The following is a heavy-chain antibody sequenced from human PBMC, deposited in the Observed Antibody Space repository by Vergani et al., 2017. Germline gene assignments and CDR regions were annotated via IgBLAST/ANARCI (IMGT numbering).Heavy chain of an antibody. CDR3: AKVGYSYGDFDY. CDR1: GFTFSSYA. V-gene: IGHV3-23*04. Sequence: VQLVESGGGVVQPGRSLRLSCAASGFTFSSYAMSWVRQAPGKGLEWVSAISGSGGSTYYADSVKGRFTISRDNSKNTLYLQMNSQRAEDTAVYYCAKVGYSYGDFDYWGQGTLVTVSS. CDR2: ISGSGGST. D-gene: IGHD5-18*01. J-gene: IGHJ4*02.